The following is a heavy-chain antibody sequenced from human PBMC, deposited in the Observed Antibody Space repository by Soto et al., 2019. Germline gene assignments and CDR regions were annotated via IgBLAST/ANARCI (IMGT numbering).Heavy chain of an antibody. CDR2: IIPIFGTA. CDR1: GGTFSSYA. Sequence: GASVKVSCKASGGTFSSYAISWVRQAPGQGLEWMGGIIPIFGTANYAQKFQGRVTITADESTSTAYMELSSLRSEDTAVYYCARGPGYCSGGSCYSIHFDYWGQGTLVTVSS. V-gene: IGHV1-69*13. D-gene: IGHD2-15*01. CDR3: ARGPGYCSGGSCYSIHFDY. J-gene: IGHJ4*02.